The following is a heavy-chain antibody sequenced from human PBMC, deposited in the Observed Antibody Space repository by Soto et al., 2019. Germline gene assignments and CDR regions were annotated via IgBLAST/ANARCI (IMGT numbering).Heavy chain of an antibody. J-gene: IGHJ4*02. V-gene: IGHV3-23*01. D-gene: IGHD2-15*01. Sequence: EVQLLESGGGLVQAGGSLRLSCAATGFTVRTNGMSWVRQAPGKGLEWVASFSSGSSDTHYADSLKGRFAISRYNSKNTLYLQMNSLRVEDTALYYCAGHGGYSYLGQGTLVTVSS. CDR2: FSSGSSDT. CDR3: AGHGGYSY. CDR1: GFTVRTNG.